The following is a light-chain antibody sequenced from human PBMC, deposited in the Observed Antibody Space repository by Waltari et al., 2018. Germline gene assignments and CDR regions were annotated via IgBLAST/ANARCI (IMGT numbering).Light chain of an antibody. CDR2: RNN. CDR1: SSNIGSNY. CDR3: AAWDDSLSGPV. Sequence: QSVLTQPPSASGTPGQRVTISCSGSSSNIGSNYVYWYQQLPGTAPKLPIDRNNQRPSGDPDLFSGSKSRTSASLAISGLRSEDEADYYGAAWDDSLSGPVFGGGTKLTVL. J-gene: IGLJ2*01. V-gene: IGLV1-47*01.